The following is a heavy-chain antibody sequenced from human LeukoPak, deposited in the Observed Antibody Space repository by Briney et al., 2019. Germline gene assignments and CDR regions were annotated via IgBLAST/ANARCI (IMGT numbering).Heavy chain of an antibody. CDR1: GGSISSGGYY. D-gene: IGHD5-12*01. CDR2: IYYSGST. CDR3: ARTRGYSGYEDFDY. J-gene: IGHJ4*02. Sequence: SQTLSLTSTVSGGSISSGGYYWSWIRQHPGKGLEWIGYIYYSGSTYYNPSLKSRVTISVDTSKNQCSLKLSSVTAADTAVYYCARTRGYSGYEDFDYWGQGTLVTVSS. V-gene: IGHV4-31*03.